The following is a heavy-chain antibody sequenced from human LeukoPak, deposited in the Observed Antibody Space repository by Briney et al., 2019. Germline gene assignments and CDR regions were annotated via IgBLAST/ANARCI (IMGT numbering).Heavy chain of an antibody. CDR1: GGSFSGYY. V-gene: IGHV4-34*01. J-gene: IGHJ5*02. Sequence: PSETLSLTCAVYGGSFSGYYWSWIRQPPGKGLEWIGEINHSGSTNYNPSLKSRVTISVDTSKNQFSLKLSSVTAADTAVYYCARPGSGSYSLTPANWFDPWGQGTLVTVSS. CDR2: INHSGST. CDR3: ARPGSGSYSLTPANWFDP. D-gene: IGHD3-10*01.